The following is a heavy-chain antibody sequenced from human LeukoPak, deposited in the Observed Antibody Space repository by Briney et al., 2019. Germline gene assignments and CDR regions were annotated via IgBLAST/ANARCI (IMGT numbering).Heavy chain of an antibody. Sequence: PGGSLRLSCAASGFTSTDYAMNWVRQAPGKGLEWVSVLIGSSGSTDYADSVKGRFTISRDNSKNTLYLQMNSLRAEDTAVYYCAKSRLYYYGMDVWGQGTTVTVSS. CDR3: AKSRLYYYGMDV. CDR1: GFTSTDYA. V-gene: IGHV3-23*01. D-gene: IGHD6-25*01. J-gene: IGHJ6*02. CDR2: LIGSSGST.